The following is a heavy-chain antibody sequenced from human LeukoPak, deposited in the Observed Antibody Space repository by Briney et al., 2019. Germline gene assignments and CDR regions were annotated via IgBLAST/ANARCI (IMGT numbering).Heavy chain of an antibody. D-gene: IGHD6-19*01. CDR1: GFTFSSYW. CDR2: INSDGSST. J-gene: IGHJ4*02. Sequence: GGSLRLSCAASGFTFSSYWMHWGRQDPGRGLGWVSRINSDGSSTSYADSVKGRFTISRDNAKNTLYLQMNSLRGEDTAVYYCARDATEYSNGWFPSDWGQGTLVTVSS. CDR3: ARDATEYSNGWFPSD. V-gene: IGHV3-74*01.